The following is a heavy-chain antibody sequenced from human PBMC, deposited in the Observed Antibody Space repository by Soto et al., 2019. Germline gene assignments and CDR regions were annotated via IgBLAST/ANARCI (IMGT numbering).Heavy chain of an antibody. CDR3: ARDLSGFGELSDYYYYYGMDV. V-gene: IGHV1-46*01. D-gene: IGHD3-10*01. CDR1: GYTFTSYY. Sequence: GASVKVSCKASGYTFTSYYMHWVRQAPGQGLEWMGIINPSGGSTSYAQKFQGRVTMTRDTSTSTVYMELSSLRSEDTAVYYCARDLSGFGELSDYYYYYGMDVWGQGTTVTVSS. J-gene: IGHJ6*02. CDR2: INPSGGST.